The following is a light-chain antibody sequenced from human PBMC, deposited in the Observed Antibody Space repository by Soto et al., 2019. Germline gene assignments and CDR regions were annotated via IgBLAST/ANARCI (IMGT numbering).Light chain of an antibody. CDR3: QHYNSYPEA. Sequence: DIQMTQSPSTLSGSLGDRATITCRASQTISSWLAWYQQKPGKAPKLLIYKASTLKSGVPSRFSGSGSGTEFTLTISSLQPDDFATYYCQHYNSYPEAFGQGTKVELK. J-gene: IGKJ1*01. V-gene: IGKV1-5*03. CDR2: KAS. CDR1: QTISSW.